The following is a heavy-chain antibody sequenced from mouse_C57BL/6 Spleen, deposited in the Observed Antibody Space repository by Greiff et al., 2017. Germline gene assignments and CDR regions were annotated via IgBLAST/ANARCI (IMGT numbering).Heavy chain of an antibody. J-gene: IGHJ4*01. Sequence: DVMLVESGGDLVKPGGSLKLSCAASGFTFSSYGMSWVRQTPDKRLEWVATISSGGSYTYYPDSVKGRFTISRDNAKNTLYLQMSSLKSEDTAMYYCARHYDYDGGYAMDYWGQGTSVTVSS. CDR1: GFTFSSYG. D-gene: IGHD2-4*01. CDR2: ISSGGSYT. V-gene: IGHV5-6*02. CDR3: ARHYDYDGGYAMDY.